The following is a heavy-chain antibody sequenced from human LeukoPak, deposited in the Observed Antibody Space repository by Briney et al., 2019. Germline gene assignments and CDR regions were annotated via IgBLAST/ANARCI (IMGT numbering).Heavy chain of an antibody. CDR3: AREPRDYYYYMDV. J-gene: IGHJ6*03. CDR2: ISSSSSYI. V-gene: IGHV3-21*01. Sequence: GGSLRLSCAASGFTFSSYSMNWVRQAPGKGLEWVSSISSSSSYIYYADPVKGRFTISRDNAKNSLYLQMNSLRAGDTAVYYCAREPRDYYYYMDVWGKGTTVTVSS. CDR1: GFTFSSYS.